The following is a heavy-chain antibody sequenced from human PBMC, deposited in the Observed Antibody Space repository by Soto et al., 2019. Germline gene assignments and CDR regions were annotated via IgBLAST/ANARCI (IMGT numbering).Heavy chain of an antibody. Sequence: XGSLRLVCSAAGVTFSSYWMSWVRQAQGRGLEWVANIKQDGSEKYYVDSVKGRFTISRDNAKNSLYLQMNSLRAEDTAVYYCARGGYYYDSSGYYQDYWSQGTLVSVSS. CDR3: ARGGYYYDSSGYYQDY. CDR1: GVTFSSYW. J-gene: IGHJ4*02. CDR2: IKQDGSEK. D-gene: IGHD3-22*01. V-gene: IGHV3-7*03.